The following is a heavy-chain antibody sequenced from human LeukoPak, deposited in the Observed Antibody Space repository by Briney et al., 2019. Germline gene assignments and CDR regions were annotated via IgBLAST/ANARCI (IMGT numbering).Heavy chain of an antibody. CDR3: ARANMVRGVGSFFDRNWFDP. J-gene: IGHJ5*02. V-gene: IGHV1-24*01. D-gene: IGHD3-10*01. CDR2: FDPGDGET. Sequence: ASVKVSCKVSGYTLTELSMHRVRQAPGKGLEWMGGFDPGDGETIYAQKFQGRVTMTEDTSTDTAYMELSSLRSEDTAVYYCARANMVRGVGSFFDRNWFDPWGQGTLVTVSS. CDR1: GYTLTELS.